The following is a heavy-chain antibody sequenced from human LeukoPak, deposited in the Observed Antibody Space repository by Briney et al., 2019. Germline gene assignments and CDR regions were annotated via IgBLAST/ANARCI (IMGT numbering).Heavy chain of an antibody. CDR3: ARGEGYYYDSSGYHY. CDR1: GYSFSNYW. J-gene: IGHJ4*02. Sequence: GESLKISCKGSGYSFSNYWIAWVRQMPGKGLEWMGIIYPGDSDTRYSPSFQGQVTISADKSISTAYLQWSSLKASDTAMYYCARGEGYYYDSSGYHYWGQGTLVTVSS. CDR2: IYPGDSDT. V-gene: IGHV5-51*01. D-gene: IGHD3-22*01.